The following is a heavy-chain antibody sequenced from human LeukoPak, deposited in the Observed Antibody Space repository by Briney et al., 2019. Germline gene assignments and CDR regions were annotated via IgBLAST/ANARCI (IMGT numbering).Heavy chain of an antibody. Sequence: MPSETLSLTCAVYGGSFSGYYWTWFRQPPGKGLEWIGEINDSGNTNYNPSLKSRLTISVDTSENQFSLRLISVTAADTAVYYCARHGYCSSSSCLGNWFDPWDQGALVTVSS. D-gene: IGHD2-2*01. CDR3: ARHGYCSSSSCLGNWFDP. V-gene: IGHV4-34*01. J-gene: IGHJ5*02. CDR2: INDSGNT. CDR1: GGSFSGYY.